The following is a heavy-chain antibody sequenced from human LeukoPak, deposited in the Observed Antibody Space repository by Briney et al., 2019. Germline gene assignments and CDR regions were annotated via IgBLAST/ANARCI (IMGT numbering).Heavy chain of an antibody. Sequence: QPGGSLRLSCAASGFTFSSYEMNWVRQAPGKGLEWVSYISSSGSTIYYADSVKGRFTISRDSAKNSLYLQMNSLRAEDTAVYYCARDFLINDYGSGSYSDPSYFDYWGQGTLVTVSS. J-gene: IGHJ4*02. V-gene: IGHV3-48*03. CDR3: ARDFLINDYGSGSYSDPSYFDY. CDR1: GFTFSSYE. CDR2: ISSSGSTI. D-gene: IGHD3-10*01.